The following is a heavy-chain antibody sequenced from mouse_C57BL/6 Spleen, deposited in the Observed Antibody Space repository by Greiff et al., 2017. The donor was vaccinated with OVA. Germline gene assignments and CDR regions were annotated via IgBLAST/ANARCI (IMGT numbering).Heavy chain of an antibody. J-gene: IGHJ4*01. CDR1: GYAFTNYL. CDR2: INPGSGGT. D-gene: IGHD4-1*01. CDR3: ARLWDAMDY. V-gene: IGHV1-54*01. Sequence: VKVVESGAELVRPGTSVKVSCKASGYAFTNYLIEWVKQRPGQGLEWIGVINPGSGGTNYNEKFKGKATLTADKSSSTAYMQLSSLTSEDSAVYFCARLWDAMDYWGQGTSVTVSS.